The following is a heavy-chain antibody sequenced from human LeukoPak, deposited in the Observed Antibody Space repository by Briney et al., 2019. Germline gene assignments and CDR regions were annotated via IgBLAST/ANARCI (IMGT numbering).Heavy chain of an antibody. V-gene: IGHV1-46*01. D-gene: IGHD2-2*01. CDR2: INPSGDST. CDR3: AIAALRYCSSSSCYKGFLDY. J-gene: IGHJ4*02. CDR1: GDTFTSYY. Sequence: RASVKVSCKASGDTFTSYYIHWVRQAPGQGLEWMGIINPSGDSTSCAQKFQGRVTMTRDTSTSTVYMELSSLRSEDTAVYYCAIAALRYCSSSSCYKGFLDYWGQGTLVTVSS.